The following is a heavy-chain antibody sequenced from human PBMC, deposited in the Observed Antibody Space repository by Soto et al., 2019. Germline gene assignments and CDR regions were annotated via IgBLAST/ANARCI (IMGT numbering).Heavy chain of an antibody. V-gene: IGHV1-58*02. CDR2: IVVGSGNT. D-gene: IGHD2-2*01. Sequence: SVKVSCKASGFTFTSSAMQWVRQARGQRLEWIGWIVVGSGNTNYAQKFQERVTITRDMSTSTAYMELSSLRSEDTAVYYCAAGERIVVVPAASDAFDIWGQGTMVTVSS. CDR1: GFTFTSSA. J-gene: IGHJ3*02. CDR3: AAGERIVVVPAASDAFDI.